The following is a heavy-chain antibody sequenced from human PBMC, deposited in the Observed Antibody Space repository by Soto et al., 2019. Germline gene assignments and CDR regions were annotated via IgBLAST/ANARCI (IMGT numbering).Heavy chain of an antibody. Sequence: QITLKESGPTVVRPTQTLTLTCTFSGFSLSTSGLGVGWIRQPPGKPLEWLALIFWNDDKRYSPALKARLTITKDTSKNQVVLTITNMDPVDTATYYCAHRPSGWNLFDYWGQGTLVTVSS. D-gene: IGHD6-19*01. CDR2: IFWNDDK. CDR1: GFSLSTSGLG. V-gene: IGHV2-5*01. J-gene: IGHJ4*02. CDR3: AHRPSGWNLFDY.